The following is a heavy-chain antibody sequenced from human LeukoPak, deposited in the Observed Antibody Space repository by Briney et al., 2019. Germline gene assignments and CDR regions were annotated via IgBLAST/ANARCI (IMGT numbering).Heavy chain of an antibody. Sequence: SETLSLTCTVSGGSISSYYWNWIRRPPGKGLEWIGYFYYSGSTNYNPSLKSRVTISVDTSKNQFSLKLSSVTAADTAVYYCARDRLGAAADYFDYWGQGTLVAVSS. CDR2: FYYSGST. CDR3: ARDRLGAAADYFDY. CDR1: GGSISSYY. D-gene: IGHD6-13*01. J-gene: IGHJ4*02. V-gene: IGHV4-59*01.